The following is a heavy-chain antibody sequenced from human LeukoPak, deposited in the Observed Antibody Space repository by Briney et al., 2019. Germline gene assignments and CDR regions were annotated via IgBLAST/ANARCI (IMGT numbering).Heavy chain of an antibody. CDR3: ASRTRTGAFDI. V-gene: IGHV1-8*01. CDR2: MNPNSGNT. J-gene: IGHJ3*02. Sequence: ASVKVSCKASGYTFTSYDTDCLRQATGQGREWMGWMNPNSGNTVYAQKFQGRVTMTRNTSISTAYMELTSLRSEDTAVYYCASRTRTGAFDIWGQGTMVTVSS. D-gene: IGHD4-17*01. CDR1: GYTFTSYD.